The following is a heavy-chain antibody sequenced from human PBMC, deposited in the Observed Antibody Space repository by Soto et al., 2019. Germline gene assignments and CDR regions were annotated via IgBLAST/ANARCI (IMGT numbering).Heavy chain of an antibody. Sequence: ASVKVSCKASGYTFTSYAMHWVRQAPGQRLEWMGWINAGNGNTKYSQKFQGRVTITRDTSASTAYMELSSLRSEDTAVYYCASSGVFGGMGDPPPNWGQGTLVTVSS. V-gene: IGHV1-3*01. D-gene: IGHD3-16*02. CDR2: INAGNGNT. CDR3: ASSGVFGGMGDPPPN. CDR1: GYTFTSYA. J-gene: IGHJ4*02.